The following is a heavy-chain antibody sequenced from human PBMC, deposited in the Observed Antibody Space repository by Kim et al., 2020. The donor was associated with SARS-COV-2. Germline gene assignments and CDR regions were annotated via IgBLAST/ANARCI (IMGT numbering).Heavy chain of an antibody. V-gene: IGHV3-23*01. Sequence: GGSLRLSCAASGFTFGNFAMNWVRQAPGKGLEWVAAINPNSHYIYNADSVRGRFSISRDNSQNILYLQMNSLRAEDTAVYYCGTQYSSGWYVYWGQGTLVTVSS. CDR2: INPNSHYI. D-gene: IGHD6-19*01. CDR1: GFTFGNFA. J-gene: IGHJ4*02. CDR3: GTQYSSGWYVY.